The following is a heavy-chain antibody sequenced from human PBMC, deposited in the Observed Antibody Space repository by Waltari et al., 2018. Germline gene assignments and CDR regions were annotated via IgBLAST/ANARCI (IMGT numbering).Heavy chain of an antibody. CDR3: ARDRIAVSGSPPLSYNWFDF. V-gene: IGHV4-4*07. J-gene: IGHJ5*01. D-gene: IGHD6-19*01. Sequence: QVHLRESGPGLVKPSETLFLTCNVSSDSFKTSYWAWIRQSAGMRLEWIGRIYSPGYPRYNPSRESRVPISTDTSQNQISLRLTSVTVADTAVYFCARDRIAVSGSPPLSYNWFDFWGQGTRVAVSS. CDR1: SDSFKTSY. CDR2: IYSPGYP.